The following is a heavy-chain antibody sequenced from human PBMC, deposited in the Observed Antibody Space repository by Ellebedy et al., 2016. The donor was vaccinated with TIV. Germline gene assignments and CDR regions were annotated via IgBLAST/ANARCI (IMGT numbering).Heavy chain of an antibody. J-gene: IGHJ4*02. CDR1: GFIFRDYS. D-gene: IGHD3-10*01. V-gene: IGHV3-49*03. CDR2: IRTKIYGGTT. CDR3: TRVRFGRYCVN. Sequence: PGGSLRLSCSASGFIFRDYSMSWFRQAPGKGLEWVGFIRTKIYGGTTEYAASVQGRFTISRDDSKRIVYLQMNSLKTEDTAVYYCTRVRFGRYCVNWGQGTLVTVSS.